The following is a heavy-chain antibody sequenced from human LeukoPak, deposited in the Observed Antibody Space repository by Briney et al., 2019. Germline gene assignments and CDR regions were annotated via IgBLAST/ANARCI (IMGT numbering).Heavy chain of an antibody. V-gene: IGHV3-23*01. CDR2: ISGSGGST. Sequence: GGSLRLSCAASGFTFSSYAMSWVRQAPGKGLEWVSAISGSGGSTYYADSVKGRFTISRDNSKNTLYRQMNGLRAEDTAVYYCAKDRDDFWSGYYYYYYGMDVWGQGTTVTVSS. CDR1: GFTFSSYA. CDR3: AKDRDDFWSGYYYYYYGMDV. D-gene: IGHD3-3*01. J-gene: IGHJ6*02.